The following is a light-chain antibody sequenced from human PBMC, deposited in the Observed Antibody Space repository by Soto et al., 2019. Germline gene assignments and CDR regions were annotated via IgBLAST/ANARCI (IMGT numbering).Light chain of an antibody. J-gene: IGLJ3*02. CDR1: SSDLAIYNY. CDR2: GNR. V-gene: IGLV2-14*03. CDR3: HSYDTSLTGEV. Sequence: QSALTQPASVSGSPGQSITISCTGTSSDLAIYNYVSWYQQQPGKAPKLLIFGNRNRPSGVPDRFSGSKSGSSASLAITGLQAEDEADYYCHSYDTSLTGEVFGGGTKLTIL.